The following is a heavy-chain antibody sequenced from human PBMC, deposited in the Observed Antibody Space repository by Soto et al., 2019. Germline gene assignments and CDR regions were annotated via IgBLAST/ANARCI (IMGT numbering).Heavy chain of an antibody. CDR2: IYSYGST. CDR3: ARGYWGTTWDS. CDR1: GDSISSGDYY. Sequence: SETLSLTCTVSGDSISSGDYYWSWIRQPPGKGLEWIGYIYSYGSTYYNPSLKSRVTMSVDTSKNQFSLKLTSVTAADTAVYYCARGYWGTTWDSWGQGTLVTVS. D-gene: IGHD3-10*01. J-gene: IGHJ4*02. V-gene: IGHV4-30-4*01.